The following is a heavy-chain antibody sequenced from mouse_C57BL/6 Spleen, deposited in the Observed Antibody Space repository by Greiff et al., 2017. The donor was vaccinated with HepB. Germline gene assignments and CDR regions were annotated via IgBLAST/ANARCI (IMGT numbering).Heavy chain of an antibody. CDR3: AREYGRGIDY. Sequence: QVHVKQSGAELVKPGASVKISCKASGYAFSSYWMNWVKQRPGKGLEWIGQIYPGDGETNYNGKFKGKATLTADKSSSTAYMQLSSLTSEDSAIYFYAREYGRGIDYWGQGTSVTVSS. J-gene: IGHJ4*01. CDR1: GYAFSSYW. D-gene: IGHD2-10*02. CDR2: IYPGDGET. V-gene: IGHV1-80*01.